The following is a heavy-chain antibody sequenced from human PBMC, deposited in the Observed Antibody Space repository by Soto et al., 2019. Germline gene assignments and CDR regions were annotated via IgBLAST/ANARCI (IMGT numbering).Heavy chain of an antibody. V-gene: IGHV3-30-3*01. CDR1: GFTFSSYA. CDR2: ISYDGSDK. D-gene: IGHD3-10*01. J-gene: IGHJ4*02. CDR3: ASTLIRGVITTYFDY. Sequence: QVQLVESGRGVVQPGRSLRLSCAASGFTFSSYAMHWVRQAPGKGLEWVAVISYDGSDKYYADSVKGRFTISRDNSKNTLYLQMNRLRVEDTAVYYCASTLIRGVITTYFDYGGQGTLVTVSS.